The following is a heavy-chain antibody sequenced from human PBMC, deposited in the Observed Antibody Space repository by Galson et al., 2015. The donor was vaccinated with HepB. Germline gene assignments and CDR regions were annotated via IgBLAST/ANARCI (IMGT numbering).Heavy chain of an antibody. CDR1: GYTFTGYY. Sequence: SVKVSCKASGYTFTGYYMHWVRQAPGQGLEWMGRINPNSGGTNYAQKFQGRVTMTRDTSISTAYMELSRLRSDDTAVYYCARDTQDYGDYVWFDPWGQGTLVTVSS. CDR2: INPNSGGT. V-gene: IGHV1-2*06. CDR3: ARDTQDYGDYVWFDP. D-gene: IGHD4-17*01. J-gene: IGHJ5*02.